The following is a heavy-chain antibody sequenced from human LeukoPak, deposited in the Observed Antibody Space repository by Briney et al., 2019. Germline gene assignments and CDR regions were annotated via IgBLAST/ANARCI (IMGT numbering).Heavy chain of an antibody. J-gene: IGHJ4*02. V-gene: IGHV3-48*01. CDR1: GFTFSSYS. CDR2: IGVSSSLV. D-gene: IGHD2-8*02. Sequence: HPGGSLRLSCVASGFTFSSYSLNWVRQAPGKGLVWVSYIGVSSSLVRYADSVKGRFTISRDNAKNSLYLQMDSLRAEDTAMYYCARDHWSPPSYWGQGTLVTVSS. CDR3: ARDHWSPPSY.